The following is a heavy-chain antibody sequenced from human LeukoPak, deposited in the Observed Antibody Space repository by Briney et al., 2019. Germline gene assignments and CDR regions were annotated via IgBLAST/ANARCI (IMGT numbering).Heavy chain of an antibody. CDR1: GFTFDDYG. CDR3: ARDRGGIIAAAGTVDY. D-gene: IGHD6-13*01. V-gene: IGHV3-20*04. J-gene: IGHJ4*02. CDR2: INWNGGSA. Sequence: RPGGSLRLSCAASGFTFDDYGMSWVRQAPGKGLEWVSGINWNGGSAGYADSVKGRFTISRDNAKNSLYLQMNSLRAEDTALYYCARDRGGIIAAAGTVDYWGQGTLVTVSS.